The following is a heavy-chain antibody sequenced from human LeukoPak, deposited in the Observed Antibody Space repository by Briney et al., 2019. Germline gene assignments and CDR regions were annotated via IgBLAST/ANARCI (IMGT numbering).Heavy chain of an antibody. CDR3: ARESWSGSYDWFDP. J-gene: IGHJ5*02. D-gene: IGHD1-26*01. Sequence: ASVKVSCKASGGTFSSYAISWVRQAPGQGLEWMGRIIPILGIANYAQKFQGRVTITADKSTSTAYMELSSLRSEDTAVYYCARESWSGSYDWFDPWGQGTLVTVSS. CDR2: IIPILGIA. CDR1: GGTFSSYA. V-gene: IGHV1-69*04.